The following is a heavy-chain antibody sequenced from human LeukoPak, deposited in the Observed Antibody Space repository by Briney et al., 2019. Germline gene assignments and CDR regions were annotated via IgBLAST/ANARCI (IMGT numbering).Heavy chain of an antibody. CDR3: ARDPAPYCSSTSCYL. J-gene: IGHJ4*02. CDR1: GGTFSSYA. Sequence: SVKVSXKASGGTFSSYAISWVRQAPGQGLEWIGGIIPIFGTANYAQKFQGRVTITADGSTSTAYMELSSLRSEDTAVYYCARDPAPYCSSTSCYLWGQGTLVTVSS. CDR2: IIPIFGTA. D-gene: IGHD2-2*01. V-gene: IGHV1-69*13.